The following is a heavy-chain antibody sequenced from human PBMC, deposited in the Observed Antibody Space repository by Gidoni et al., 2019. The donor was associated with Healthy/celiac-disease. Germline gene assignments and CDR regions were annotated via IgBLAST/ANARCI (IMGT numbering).Heavy chain of an antibody. D-gene: IGHD6-13*01. V-gene: IGHV3-74*01. CDR3: ARVWAATGGYYFDY. CDR1: GFTFSRYW. J-gene: IGHJ4*02. CDR2: INSDGSTT. Sequence: EVQLVASGGGLVQPGGSLRLSCAAPGFTFSRYWMHWVRQAPGKGLVWVSRINSDGSTTTYADSVKGRFTISRDNAMNTLYLQMNSLRAEDTAVYYCARVWAATGGYYFDYWGQGTLVTVSS.